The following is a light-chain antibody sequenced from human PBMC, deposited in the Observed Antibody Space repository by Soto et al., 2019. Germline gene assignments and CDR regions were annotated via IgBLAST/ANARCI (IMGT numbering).Light chain of an antibody. CDR2: AAS. CDR3: QKTYSTPFT. V-gene: IGKV1-39*01. J-gene: IGKJ3*01. CDR1: QTISNY. Sequence: DIQMTQPPSSLSASVGDRVTINCRASQTISNYLNWYQEKPAKAPQLLIYAASILKSAVRSRFSGSGSRTEFTLTISTLQPEDFATYDCQKTYSTPFTFGPGIKVD.